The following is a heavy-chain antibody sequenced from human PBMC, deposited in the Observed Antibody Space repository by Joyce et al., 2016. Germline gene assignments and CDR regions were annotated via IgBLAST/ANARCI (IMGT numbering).Heavy chain of an antibody. D-gene: IGHD6-13*01. Sequence: QLQLVESGGGVVQPGRSLRLSCVASGVTFGTYAMHWVRQAPGKGLEWVATIWYDGSNKYYGDSVKGRFTISRDNSKNTLYLHMNSLRAEDTAVYYCARDRTGGVAAGLQHWGQGTLVTVSS. CDR1: GVTFGTYA. J-gene: IGHJ1*01. CDR3: ARDRTGGVAAGLQH. CDR2: IWYDGSNK. V-gene: IGHV3-33*01.